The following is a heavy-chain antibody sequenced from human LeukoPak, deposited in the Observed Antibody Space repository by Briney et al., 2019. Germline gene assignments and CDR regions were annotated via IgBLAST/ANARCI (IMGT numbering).Heavy chain of an antibody. CDR2: IYYSGST. D-gene: IGHD3-22*01. V-gene: IGHV4-59*01. CDR3: AKDRGHDSSGYYIARVAPDY. CDR1: GGSISSYY. J-gene: IGHJ4*02. Sequence: SETLSLTCTVSGGSISSYYWSWIRQPPGKGLEWIGYIYYSGSTNYNPSLKSRVTISVDTSKNQFSLKLSSVTAADTAVYYCAKDRGHDSSGYYIARVAPDYWGQGTLVTVSS.